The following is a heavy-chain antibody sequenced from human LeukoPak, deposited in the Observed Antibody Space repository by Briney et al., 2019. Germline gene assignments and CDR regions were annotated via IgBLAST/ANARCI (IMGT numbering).Heavy chain of an antibody. CDR2: IKQDGSEK. J-gene: IGHJ4*02. CDR3: ARDPRQYYFDY. CDR1: GFTFSSYS. Sequence: GRSLRLSCAASGFTFSSYSMNSVCQAPGKGLEWVVSIKQDGSEKYYVDSVKDRFTNSRDHAKNSLYLQMNSLRAEDTAVYYSARDPRQYYFDYWGQGTLVTVSS. V-gene: IGHV3-7*04.